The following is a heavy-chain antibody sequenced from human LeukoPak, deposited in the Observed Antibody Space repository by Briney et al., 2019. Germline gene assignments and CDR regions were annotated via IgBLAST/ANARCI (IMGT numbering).Heavy chain of an antibody. Sequence: GESLKISCEGSGYNFTSHWITWVRQMPGKGLEWMGRIDPSDSYTNYSPSFQGHVTISIDKSIDTAYLQWSSLKASDTAMYYCARRGDGYNLNFDYWGQGTLVTVSS. CDR2: IDPSDSYT. D-gene: IGHD5-24*01. V-gene: IGHV5-10-1*01. CDR3: ARRGDGYNLNFDY. CDR1: GYNFTSHW. J-gene: IGHJ4*02.